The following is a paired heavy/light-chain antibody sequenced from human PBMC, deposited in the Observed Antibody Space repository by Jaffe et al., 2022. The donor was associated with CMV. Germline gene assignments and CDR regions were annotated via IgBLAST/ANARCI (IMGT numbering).Heavy chain of an antibody. D-gene: IGHD5-12*01. V-gene: IGHV5-51*01. CDR3: ARWNGYNPQLRTYFFDY. J-gene: IGHJ4*02. Sequence: EVQLVQSGAEVKKPGESLKISCKGSGNSFSSYWIAWVRQMPGKGLEWMGIIYAGDSDTRYSPSFQGQVTISADKSISTAYLQWSSLKASDTAMYYCARWNGYNPQLRTYFFDYWGQGTLVTVSS. CDR2: IYAGDSDT. CDR1: GNSFSSYW.
Light chain of an antibody. Sequence: SHELTQPPSVSLSPGQTARVTCSGDALAKQYAYWYQQKPGQAPVLVIYEDTERPSGIPERFSGSSSGTTVTLTISGVQAEDEADYYCQSADSSGIVVFGGGTKLTVL. V-gene: IGLV3-25*03. J-gene: IGLJ2*01. CDR2: EDT. CDR1: ALAKQY. CDR3: QSADSSGIVV.